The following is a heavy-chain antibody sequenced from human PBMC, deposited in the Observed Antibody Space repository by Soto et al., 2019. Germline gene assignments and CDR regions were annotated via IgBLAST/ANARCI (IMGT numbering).Heavy chain of an antibody. CDR1: GGSISSTTYY. J-gene: IGHJ5*02. Sequence: SETLSLTCIVSGGSISSTTYYWDWIRQPPGKGLEWIGSIYYSGNTYYNPSLMSRVTISVDTSKNQFSLKLSSVTAADTAVYYCARGYCSSTICYIWDNWFDPWGQGTLVTVSS. V-gene: IGHV4-39*07. CDR3: ARGYCSSTICYIWDNWFDP. D-gene: IGHD2-2*02. CDR2: IYYSGNT.